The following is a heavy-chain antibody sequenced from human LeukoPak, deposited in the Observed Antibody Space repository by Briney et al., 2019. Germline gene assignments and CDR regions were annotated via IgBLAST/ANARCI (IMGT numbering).Heavy chain of an antibody. V-gene: IGHV4-34*01. CDR3: ARGGGYYHYYYYMDV. J-gene: IGHJ6*03. CDR1: GGSFSGYY. CDR2: INHSGST. Sequence: PSETLSLTCAVYGGSFSGYYWSWIRQPPGKGLEWIGEINHSGSTNYNPSLKSRVTISVDTSKNQFSLKLSSVTAADTAVYYCARGGGYYHYYYYMDVWGKGTTVTVSS. D-gene: IGHD4-23*01.